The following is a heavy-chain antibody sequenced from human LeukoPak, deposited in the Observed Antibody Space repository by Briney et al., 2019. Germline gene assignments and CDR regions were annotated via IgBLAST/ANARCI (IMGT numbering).Heavy chain of an antibody. V-gene: IGHV3-30-3*01. D-gene: IGHD5-24*01. J-gene: IGHJ4*02. CDR3: ARVEMATTSFDY. CDR2: ISYDGSNK. Sequence: GGSLRLSCAASGFTFSSYAMHWVRQAPGKGLEWVAVISYDGSNKYYADSVKGRFTISRDNSKNTLYLQMNSLRVEDTAVYYCARVEMATTSFDYWGQGTLVTVSS. CDR1: GFTFSSYA.